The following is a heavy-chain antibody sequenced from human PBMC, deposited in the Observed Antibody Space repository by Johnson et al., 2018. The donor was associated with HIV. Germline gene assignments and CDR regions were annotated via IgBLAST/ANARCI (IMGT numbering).Heavy chain of an antibody. CDR2: IKQDGSEK. CDR1: GFTFSSYW. D-gene: IGHD3-9*01. J-gene: IGHJ3*02. Sequence: VQLVESGGGVVQPGRSLRLSCAASGFTFSSYWMSWVRQAPGKGLEWVANIKQDGSEKYYVDSVKGRFTISRDNSKNTLYLQMNSLRAEETAVYYCARGRPVTWGSHDAFDIWGQGTMVTVSS. V-gene: IGHV3-7*02. CDR3: ARGRPVTWGSHDAFDI.